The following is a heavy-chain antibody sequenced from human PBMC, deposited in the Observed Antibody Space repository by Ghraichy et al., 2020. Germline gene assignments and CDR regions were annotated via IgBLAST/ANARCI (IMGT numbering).Heavy chain of an antibody. Sequence: GGSLRLSCAASGFTFSSYAMHWVRQAPGKGLEWVAVISYDGSNKYYADSVKGRFTISRDNSKNTLYLQMNSLRAEDTAVYYCVRDRAAGYSSGPIYYGMDVWGQGTTVTVSS. CDR2: ISYDGSNK. J-gene: IGHJ6*02. CDR1: GFTFSSYA. V-gene: IGHV3-30-3*01. CDR3: VRDRAAGYSSGPIYYGMDV. D-gene: IGHD6-19*01.